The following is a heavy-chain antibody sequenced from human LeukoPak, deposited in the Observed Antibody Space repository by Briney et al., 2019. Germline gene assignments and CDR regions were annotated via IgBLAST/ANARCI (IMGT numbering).Heavy chain of an antibody. CDR1: GGSISGYY. CDR3: ARETCSSTSCYTRDWYFDL. CDR2: IHSSGST. J-gene: IGHJ2*01. Sequence: SETLSLTCTVSGGSISGYYWSWIRQPPGKGLEWIGYIHSSGSTNYNPSLKSRVTISVDTSKNQFSLKLSSVTAADTAVYYCARETCSSTSCYTRDWYFDLWGRGTLVTVSS. D-gene: IGHD2-2*02. V-gene: IGHV4-59*01.